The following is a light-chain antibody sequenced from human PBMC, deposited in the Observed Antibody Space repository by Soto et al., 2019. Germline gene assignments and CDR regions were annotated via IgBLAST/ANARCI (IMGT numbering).Light chain of an antibody. V-gene: IGLV2-14*01. CDR3: ASYTASSTL. CDR1: SSDIGAYNY. Sequence: QSALTQPASVSGSPGQSITISCAGTSSDIGAYNYVSWYQQHPGRAPKLMLYEVSHRPSGVSNRFSGSKSANTASLTISGLQPEDEADYYCASYTASSTLFGGGTKLTVL. J-gene: IGLJ2*01. CDR2: EVS.